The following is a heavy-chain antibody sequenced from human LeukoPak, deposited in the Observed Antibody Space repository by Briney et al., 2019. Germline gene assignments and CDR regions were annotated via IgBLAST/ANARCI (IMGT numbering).Heavy chain of an antibody. D-gene: IGHD2-8*02. Sequence: GGSLRLSCAASGXTFSGYVVSWARQAPGKGLEWVAAISANGGRTYYTESVKGHFTISRDNSKNTLYLQMNSLRADDTAVYYCAKGPERRGFCSGSACYSDCWGQGTLVTVSS. CDR2: ISANGGRT. J-gene: IGHJ4*02. V-gene: IGHV3-23*01. CDR3: AKGPERRGFCSGSACYSDC. CDR1: GXTFSGYV.